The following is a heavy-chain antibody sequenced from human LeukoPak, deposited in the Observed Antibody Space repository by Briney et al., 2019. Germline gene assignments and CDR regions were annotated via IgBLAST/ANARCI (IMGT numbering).Heavy chain of an antibody. V-gene: IGHV3-15*01. CDR3: TTDSPPYYDILTGYYPPKYRDI. D-gene: IGHD3-9*01. CDR2: IKSKTDGGTT. CDR1: GFTFSNAW. Sequence: KSGGSLRLSCAASGFTFSNAWMSWVRQAPGKGLEWVGRIKSKTDGGTTDYAAPVKGRFTISRDDSKNTLYLQMNSLKTEDTAVYYRTTDSPPYYDILTGYYPPKYRDIWGQGTLVTVSS. J-gene: IGHJ4*02.